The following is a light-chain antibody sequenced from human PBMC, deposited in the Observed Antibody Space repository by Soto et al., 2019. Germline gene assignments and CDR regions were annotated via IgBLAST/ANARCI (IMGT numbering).Light chain of an antibody. V-gene: IGKV1-39*01. Sequence: DIQMTQSPSSLSASVGDRVTITCRASQSISSYLNWYQQKPGKAPKLLIYAASSLQSGVPSRFSGSGAGTDFTLAISSLQPEDFATYYCQQSYSTPVTFGRGTKVDI. CDR3: QQSYSTPVT. CDR2: AAS. J-gene: IGKJ3*01. CDR1: QSISSY.